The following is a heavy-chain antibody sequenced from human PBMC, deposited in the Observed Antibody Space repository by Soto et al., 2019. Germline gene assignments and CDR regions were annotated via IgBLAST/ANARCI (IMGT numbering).Heavy chain of an antibody. D-gene: IGHD4-17*01. Sequence: QVHLVQSGAEVKKPGSSVKVSCKASGGTFSTSSINWLRQAPGQRPEWMGNILPVFGTADYAQKFRDRVTITADKSTNPAYMELRSLFSEDAAVYYCARGHEYGGNSDAFDILGQGTVVTVSS. CDR1: GGTFSTSS. J-gene: IGHJ3*02. CDR2: ILPVFGTA. V-gene: IGHV1-69*14. CDR3: ARGHEYGGNSDAFDI.